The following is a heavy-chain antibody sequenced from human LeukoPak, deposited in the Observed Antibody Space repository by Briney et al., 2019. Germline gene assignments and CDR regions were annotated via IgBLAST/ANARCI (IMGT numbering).Heavy chain of an antibody. CDR2: ISGSGSYT. CDR1: GFTVSDYS. Sequence: WGSLRLSCAASGFTVSDYSMSWVRQAPGKGLEWVSAISGSGSYTDYADSVKGRFTISKDNSKNTLYMRMSSLRAEDTAVYFCAKRRYDSSGHFDSWGQGTLVTVSS. D-gene: IGHD3-22*01. CDR3: AKRRYDSSGHFDS. J-gene: IGHJ4*02. V-gene: IGHV3-23*01.